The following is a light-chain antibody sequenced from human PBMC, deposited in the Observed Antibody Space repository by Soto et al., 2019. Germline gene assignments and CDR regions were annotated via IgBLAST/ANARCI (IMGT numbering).Light chain of an antibody. Sequence: EIVLTQSPATLSLSPGERATLSCRASQSVSSYLAWYQQKPGQAPRLLIYDASNRATGIPARFSSSGSGTDFTLTISSLAPEDFAVYYCQQRSDWLLTFGGGTKVEIK. V-gene: IGKV3-11*01. CDR1: QSVSSY. CDR2: DAS. J-gene: IGKJ4*01. CDR3: QQRSDWLLT.